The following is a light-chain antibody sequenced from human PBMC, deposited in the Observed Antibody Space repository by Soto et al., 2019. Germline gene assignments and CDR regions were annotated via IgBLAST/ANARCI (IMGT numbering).Light chain of an antibody. V-gene: IGKV3-15*01. CDR2: RTS. CDR1: QSVSSD. CDR3: QQYYNWLT. J-gene: IGKJ4*01. Sequence: EIVMTQSPATLPVSPGERATLSCRASQSVSSDLAWYQQKPGQPPRLLIYRTSTRATRIPARFSGSGSGTEFTLSISSMQSEDFAVYYFQQYYNWLTFGGGTKVDIK.